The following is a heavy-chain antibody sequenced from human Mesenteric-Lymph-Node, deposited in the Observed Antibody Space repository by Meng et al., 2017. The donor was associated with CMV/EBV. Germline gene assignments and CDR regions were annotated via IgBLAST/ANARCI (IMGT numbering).Heavy chain of an antibody. D-gene: IGHD2-2*01. Sequence: SETLSLTCTVSGGSVTGYYWSWIRQPAGKGLEWIGRIYTSESTNYNPSLKSRVTMSVDTSKNHLSLELSSVTAADTAVYYCARGSRGGYCSSTSCYSPYNWFDPWGQGTLVTVSS. J-gene: IGHJ5*02. CDR2: IYTSEST. CDR1: GGSVTGYY. CDR3: ARGSRGGYCSSTSCYSPYNWFDP. V-gene: IGHV4-4*07.